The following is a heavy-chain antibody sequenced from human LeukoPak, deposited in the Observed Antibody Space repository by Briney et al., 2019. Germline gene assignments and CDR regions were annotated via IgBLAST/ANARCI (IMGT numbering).Heavy chain of an antibody. V-gene: IGHV3-23*01. Sequence: GRSLRLSCTASGFTLGDYVMSWVRQAPGKGLEWVSGSSASGGRTYYADSVKGRFTISRDNSKNTLYLQMNSLRAEDTAIYYCAKDIEGGGSSGYYHYGMDVWGQGTTVTVSS. CDR1: GFTLGDYV. D-gene: IGHD3-22*01. CDR3: AKDIEGGGSSGYYHYGMDV. J-gene: IGHJ6*02. CDR2: SSASGGRT.